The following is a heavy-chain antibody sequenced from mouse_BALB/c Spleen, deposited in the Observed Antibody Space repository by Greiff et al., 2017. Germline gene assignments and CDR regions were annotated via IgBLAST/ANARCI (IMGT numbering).Heavy chain of an antibody. J-gene: IGHJ4*01. V-gene: IGHV14-3*02. CDR1: GYTITDTY. D-gene: IGHD1-1*01. Sequence: EVHLVESGAELVKPGASVKLSCTASGYTITDTYMHWVKQRPEQVLEWIGRIDPANGNTKYDPKFQGKAAITADTSSNTAYLQLSSLTSEDTAVYYCSNYYYGSCPMDYWGQGTSVTVSS. CDR3: SNYYYGSCPMDY. CDR2: IDPANGNT.